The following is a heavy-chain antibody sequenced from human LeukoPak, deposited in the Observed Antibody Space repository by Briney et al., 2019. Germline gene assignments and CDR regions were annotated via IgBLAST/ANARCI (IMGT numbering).Heavy chain of an antibody. Sequence: GGSLRLSCAASGFTFSGSAMHWVRQASGKGLEWVGRIRSKANSYATAYAASVKGRFTISRDDSKNTAYLQMNSPKTEDTAVYHCTRPNYYDSSGYDYWGQGTLVTVSS. D-gene: IGHD3-22*01. J-gene: IGHJ4*02. CDR3: TRPNYYDSSGYDY. CDR1: GFTFSGSA. V-gene: IGHV3-73*01. CDR2: IRSKANSYAT.